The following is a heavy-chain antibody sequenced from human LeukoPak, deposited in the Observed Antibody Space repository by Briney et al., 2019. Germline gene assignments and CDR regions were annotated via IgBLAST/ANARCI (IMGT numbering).Heavy chain of an antibody. CDR3: ARDYSYPDY. D-gene: IGHD5-18*01. CDR2: IYSSGRT. Sequence: PSETLSLTWSVSGASISAYHWSWIRQPAGKGLEWIGRIYSSGRTNYIPSLKSRLTMSVDTSKNQFSLKLNSVTAADTAVYYCARDYSYPDYWGQGTLVTVSS. V-gene: IGHV4-4*07. J-gene: IGHJ4*02. CDR1: GASISAYH.